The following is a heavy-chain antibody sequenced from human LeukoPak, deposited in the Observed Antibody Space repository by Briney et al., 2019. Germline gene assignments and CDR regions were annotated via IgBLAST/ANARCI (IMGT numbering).Heavy chain of an antibody. D-gene: IGHD5-18*01. CDR2: INPSGGST. J-gene: IGHJ4*02. CDR3: ARDRSWIRLDY. Sequence: GASVKVSCKASGYTFTSYYTHWVRQAPGQGLEWMGIINPSGGSTSYAQKFQGRVTMTRDMSTSTVYMELSSLRSEDTAVYYCARDRSWIRLDYWGQGTLVTVSS. V-gene: IGHV1-46*01. CDR1: GYTFTSYY.